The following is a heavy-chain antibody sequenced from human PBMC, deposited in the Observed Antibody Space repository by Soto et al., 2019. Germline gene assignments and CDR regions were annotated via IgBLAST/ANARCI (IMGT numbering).Heavy chain of an antibody. CDR3: ARQIYDSDTGPNFQYYFDS. V-gene: IGHV5-10-1*01. J-gene: IGHJ4*02. CDR2: IDPSDSQT. D-gene: IGHD3-22*01. CDR1: GYSFAGYW. Sequence: GESLKISCKGSGYSFAGYWITWVRQKPGKGLEWMGRIDPSDSQTYYSPSFRGHVTISVTKSITTVFLQWSSLRASDTAMYYRARQIYDSDTGPNFQYYFDSWGQGTPVTVSS.